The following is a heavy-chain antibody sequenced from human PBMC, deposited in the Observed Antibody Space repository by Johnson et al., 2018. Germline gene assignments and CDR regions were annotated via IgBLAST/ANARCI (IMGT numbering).Heavy chain of an antibody. Sequence: EVQLVETGGAVVQPGGSLRLSCAASGFTFDRNTMHWVRQTPGKGLEWVSLISGGGRDTYYADSVKGRFTISRDNRRNSVYLQMSSLRTEDTALYYCAKDGKTGRYYDQYVDVWGKGTMVTVSS. CDR1: GFTFDRNT. V-gene: IGHV3-43*01. CDR2: ISGGGRDT. CDR3: AKDGKTGRYYDQYVDV. J-gene: IGHJ6*03. D-gene: IGHD3-9*01.